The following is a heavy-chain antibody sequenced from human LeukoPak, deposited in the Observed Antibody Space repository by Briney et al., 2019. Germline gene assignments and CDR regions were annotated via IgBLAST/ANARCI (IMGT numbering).Heavy chain of an antibody. Sequence: ASVKVSCKASGYTFTSYGISWVRQAPGQGLEWMGWISAYNGNTNYAQKLQGRVTMTTDTSTSTAYMELRSLRSDDTAVYYCARGGEYSGYDSVRTPDLVTATQFDIWGQGTMVTVSS. J-gene: IGHJ3*02. CDR2: ISAYNGNT. V-gene: IGHV1-18*01. CDR3: ARGGEYSGYDSVRTPDLVTATQFDI. D-gene: IGHD5-12*01. CDR1: GYTFTSYG.